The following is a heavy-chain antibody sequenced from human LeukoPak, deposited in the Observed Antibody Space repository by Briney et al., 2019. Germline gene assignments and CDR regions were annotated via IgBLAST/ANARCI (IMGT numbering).Heavy chain of an antibody. Sequence: SETLSLTCTVSGGSISSYYWSWIRQPPGKGLEWIGYIYYSGSTNYNPSLKSRVTISVDTSKNQFSLKLSSVTAADTAVYYCARGGGDSSGYYYGDALDIWGQGTMVTVSS. CDR1: GGSISSYY. J-gene: IGHJ3*02. V-gene: IGHV4-59*01. D-gene: IGHD3-22*01. CDR3: ARGGGDSSGYYYGDALDI. CDR2: IYYSGST.